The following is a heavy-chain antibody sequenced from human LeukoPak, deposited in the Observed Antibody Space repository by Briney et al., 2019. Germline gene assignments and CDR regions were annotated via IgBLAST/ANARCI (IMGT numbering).Heavy chain of an antibody. CDR2: ISHDGTTK. D-gene: IGHD3-9*01. J-gene: IGHJ4*02. CDR1: GFIFTNYG. Sequence: PGGSLRLSCAASGFIFTNYGMHWVRQAPGKGLEWVAVISHDGTTKFYADSVKGRFTISRDNSKNTLDLQMYSLRAEDTAVYYCAWTHGNPDILTGYYSGYFDYWGQGTLVTVSS. V-gene: IGHV3-30*03. CDR3: AWTHGNPDILTGYYSGYFDY.